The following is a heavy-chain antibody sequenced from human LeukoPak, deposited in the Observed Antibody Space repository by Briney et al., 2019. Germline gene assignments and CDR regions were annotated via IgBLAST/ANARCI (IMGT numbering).Heavy chain of an antibody. CDR3: AKDGLGDY. J-gene: IGHJ4*02. CDR1: GFTVSSNY. Sequence: PGGSLRLSCAASGFTVSSNYMNWVRQAPGKGLEWVSVIYRGGSTFYADSVEGRFTISRDNSNNTLYLQMNSLRAEDTAMYYCAKDGLGDYWGQGTLVTVSS. CDR2: IYRGGST. D-gene: IGHD3/OR15-3a*01. V-gene: IGHV3-53*01.